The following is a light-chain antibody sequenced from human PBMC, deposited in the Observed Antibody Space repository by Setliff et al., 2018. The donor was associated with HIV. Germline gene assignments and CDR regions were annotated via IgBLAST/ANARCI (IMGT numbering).Light chain of an antibody. V-gene: IGLV1-44*01. CDR3: AAWDDSLNGVV. Sequence: VLTQPPSASGTPGQRVTISCSGSSFNIGSNTVNWYQQLPGTAPKLLIYRNNQRPSGVPDRFSGSKSGTSASLAISGLQSEDEADYYCAAWDDSLNGVVFGGGTKVTVL. J-gene: IGLJ2*01. CDR1: SFNIGSNT. CDR2: RNN.